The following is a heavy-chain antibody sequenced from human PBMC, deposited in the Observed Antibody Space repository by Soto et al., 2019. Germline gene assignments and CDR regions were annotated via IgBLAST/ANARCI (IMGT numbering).Heavy chain of an antibody. J-gene: IGHJ4*02. V-gene: IGHV1-8*01. D-gene: IGHD3-10*01. CDR1: GYTFTSYD. Sequence: QVQLVQSGAEVKKPGASVKVSCRASGYTFTSYDINWVRQATRQGLEWLGWMNPNSGDTGYAQRFQGRVTLTRSTSISTAYMELSGLRSEDTAVYYCARNRASTGDFDYWGQGTLVTVSS. CDR2: MNPNSGDT. CDR3: ARNRASTGDFDY.